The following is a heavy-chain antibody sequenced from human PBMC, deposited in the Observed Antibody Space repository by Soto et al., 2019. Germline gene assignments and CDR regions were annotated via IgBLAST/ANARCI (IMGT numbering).Heavy chain of an antibody. CDR1: GGSISSYY. V-gene: IGHV4-59*01. D-gene: IGHD2-21*02. Sequence: PSETLSLTCTVSGGSISSYYWSWIRQPPGKGLEWIGYIYYSGTTNYNPSLKSRVTISVDTSKNQFSLKLSSVTAADTAVYHCASTHIVVVTDAFDIWGQGTMVTVSS. J-gene: IGHJ3*02. CDR2: IYYSGTT. CDR3: ASTHIVVVTDAFDI.